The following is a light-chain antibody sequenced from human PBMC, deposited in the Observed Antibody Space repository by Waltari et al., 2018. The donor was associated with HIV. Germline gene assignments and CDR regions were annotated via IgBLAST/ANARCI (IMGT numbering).Light chain of an antibody. J-gene: IGLJ3*02. V-gene: IGLV1-47*01. CDR3: ATWHDRLWV. CDR2: RNN. CDR1: RDTIGGRY. Sequence: SVMTQPPSASGTPGQKVNISCSGSRDTIGGRYVSCYQKVPGAAPKLLIFRNNQRPSGVHARFSASKSGTSAFLAITGLRSDDEAEYYCATWHDRLWVFGGGTKVTVL.